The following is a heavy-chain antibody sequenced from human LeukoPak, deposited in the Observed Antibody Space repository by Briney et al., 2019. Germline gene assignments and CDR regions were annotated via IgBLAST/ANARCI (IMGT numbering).Heavy chain of an antibody. D-gene: IGHD4-11*01. J-gene: IGHJ6*02. CDR3: XXXSXXSNYWAQHNYYYYGMDV. Sequence: GESLKISCKGSGYSFTSYWIGWVRQMPGKGLEWMGIIYPGDSDTRYSPSFQGQVTISADKSISTAYLQWSSLKASDTAMYYCXXXSXXSNYWAQHNYYYYGMDVWGQGTTVTVSS. CDR1: GYSFTSYW. CDR2: IYPGDSDT. V-gene: IGHV5-51*01.